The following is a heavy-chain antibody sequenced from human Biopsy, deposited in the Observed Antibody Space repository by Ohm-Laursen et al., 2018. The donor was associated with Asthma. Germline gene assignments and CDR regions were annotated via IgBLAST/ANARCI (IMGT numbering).Heavy chain of an antibody. CDR1: GFAVSRDH. Sequence: SLRLSCAASGFAVSRDHMFWVRQAPGKGLEWVSVIYSGGTSHTADSVRGRFTISRDKSENTLYLQMSSLRAEDTAVYYCAKPLNTYNFYAYDVWGQGTTVVVSS. D-gene: IGHD5/OR15-5a*01. CDR2: IYSGGTS. J-gene: IGHJ6*02. V-gene: IGHV3-53*01. CDR3: AKPLNTYNFYAYDV.